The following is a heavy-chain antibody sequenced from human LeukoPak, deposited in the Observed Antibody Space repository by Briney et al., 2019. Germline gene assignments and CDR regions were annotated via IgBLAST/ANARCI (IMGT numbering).Heavy chain of an antibody. CDR1: GGTFSSYA. V-gene: IGHV1-69*05. J-gene: IGHJ4*02. Sequence: SVKVSCKASGGTFSSYAISWVRQAPGQGLEWMGRIIPIFGTANYAQKFQGRVTITTGESTSTAYMELSSLRSEDTAVYYCARGYCSSTSCLSPFGYWGQGTLVTVSS. CDR3: ARGYCSSTSCLSPFGY. CDR2: IIPIFGTA. D-gene: IGHD2-2*01.